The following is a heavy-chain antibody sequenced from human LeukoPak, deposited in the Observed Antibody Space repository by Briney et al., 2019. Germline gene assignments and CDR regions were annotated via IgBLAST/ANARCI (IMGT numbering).Heavy chain of an antibody. V-gene: IGHV1-24*01. CDR2: FDPEDGET. CDR3: ARTYYDFWSGYYQYNWFDP. Sequence: ASVKVSCKVSGYTLTELSMHWVRQAPGKGLEWMGGFDPEDGETIYAQKFQGRVTMTRDMSTSTVYMELSSLRSEDTAVYYCARTYYDFWSGYYQYNWFDPWGQGTLVTVSS. CDR1: GYTLTELS. D-gene: IGHD3-3*01. J-gene: IGHJ5*02.